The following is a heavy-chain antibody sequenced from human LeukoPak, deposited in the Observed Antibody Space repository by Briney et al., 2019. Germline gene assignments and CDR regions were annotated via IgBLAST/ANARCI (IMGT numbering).Heavy chain of an antibody. CDR3: ARDLGSSGWYADFDY. CDR2: ISSSGSTI. V-gene: IGHV3-11*04. D-gene: IGHD6-19*01. J-gene: IGHJ4*02. Sequence: PGGSLRLSCAASGFTFSDYYMSWIRQAPGKGLERVSYISSSGSTIYYADSVKGRFTISRDNAKNSLYLQMNSLRAEDTAVYYCARDLGSSGWYADFDYWGQGTLVTVSS. CDR1: GFTFSDYY.